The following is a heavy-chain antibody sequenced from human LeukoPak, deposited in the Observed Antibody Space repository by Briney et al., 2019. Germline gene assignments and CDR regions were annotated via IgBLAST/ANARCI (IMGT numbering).Heavy chain of an antibody. J-gene: IGHJ6*03. Sequence: SETLSLTCAVYGGSFSGYYWSWIRQPPGKGLEWIGEINHSGTTNYNPSLKSRVTVSVDTSKNQFFLRLTSVSAADTAVYYCARGPSYARGWYTPYYYYYMDVWGKGTTVTVSS. CDR1: GGSFSGYY. V-gene: IGHV4-34*01. CDR2: INHSGTT. D-gene: IGHD6-19*01. CDR3: ARGPSYARGWYTPYYYYYMDV.